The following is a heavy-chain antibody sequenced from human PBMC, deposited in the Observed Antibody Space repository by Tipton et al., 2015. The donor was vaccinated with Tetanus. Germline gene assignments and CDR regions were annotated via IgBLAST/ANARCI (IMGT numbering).Heavy chain of an antibody. J-gene: IGHJ6*02. Sequence: SLRLSCAASGFDFRSDWMTWVRQAPGKGLEWVANIKQDGNEKYHADSVKGRFTISRDNSKNALSLQMNSLRAEDTAVYYCARDRQESTTITTVGMDVWGQGTTVTVSS. V-gene: IGHV3-7*01. CDR1: GFDFRSDW. CDR3: ARDRQESTTITTVGMDV. D-gene: IGHD4-11*01. CDR2: IKQDGNEK.